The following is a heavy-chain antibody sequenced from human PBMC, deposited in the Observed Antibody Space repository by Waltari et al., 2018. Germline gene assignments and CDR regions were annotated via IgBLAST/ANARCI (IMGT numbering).Heavy chain of an antibody. CDR3: ARDTFYNWYFDL. Sequence: EVQLVESGGGLIQPGGSLRLSCAASGFTVSSNYMSWVRQAPGTGLEWGSVSYSGGSTYYADSGKGRFTSARDNSKNTLYLQMKSRRAEDTAVYYCARDTFYNWYFDLWGRGTLVTVSS. V-gene: IGHV3-53*01. CDR2: SYSGGST. J-gene: IGHJ2*01. CDR1: GFTVSSNY.